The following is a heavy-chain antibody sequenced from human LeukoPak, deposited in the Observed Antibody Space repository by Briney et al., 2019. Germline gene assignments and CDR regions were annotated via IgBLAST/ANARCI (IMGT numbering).Heavy chain of an antibody. CDR3: ATQVLGGVYYFDY. V-gene: IGHV4-39*07. Sequence: PSETLSLTCTVSGGSISSSSYYWGWIRQPPGKGLEWIGSIYYSGFTYYNPSLKSRVTISVDTSKNQFSLKLSSVTAADTAVYYCATQVLGGVYYFDYWGQGTLVTVSS. CDR2: IYYSGFT. J-gene: IGHJ4*02. CDR1: GGSISSSSYY. D-gene: IGHD4/OR15-4a*01.